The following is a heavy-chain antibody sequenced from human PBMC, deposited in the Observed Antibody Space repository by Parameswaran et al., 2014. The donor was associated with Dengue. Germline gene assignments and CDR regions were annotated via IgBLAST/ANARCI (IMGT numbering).Heavy chain of an antibody. CDR3: AGGGDDILTTYYYMDV. CDR1: GFTFSSYG. D-gene: IGHD3-9*01. J-gene: IGHJ6*03. Sequence: GSRLKISCAASGFTFSSYGMHWVRQAPGKGLEWVAVISYDGSNKYYADSVKGRFTISRDNSKNTLYLQMGSLRAEDMAVYYCAGGGDDILTTYYYMDVWGKGTTVTVSS. V-gene: IGHV3-30*03. CDR2: ISYDGSNK.